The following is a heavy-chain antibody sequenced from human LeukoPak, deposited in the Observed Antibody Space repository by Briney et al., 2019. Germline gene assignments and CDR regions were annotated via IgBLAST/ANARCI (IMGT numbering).Heavy chain of an antibody. J-gene: IGHJ4*02. CDR3: AKGGGYAGYGY. V-gene: IGHV3-23*01. Sequence: GGSLRLSCAASGFTFSSYAMSWVRQAPGKGLEWVSAISGSGGSTYYADSAKGRFTISRDNSKNTLYLQMNSLRAEDTAVYYCAKGGGYAGYGYWGQGTLVTVSS. D-gene: IGHD5-12*01. CDR1: GFTFSSYA. CDR2: ISGSGGST.